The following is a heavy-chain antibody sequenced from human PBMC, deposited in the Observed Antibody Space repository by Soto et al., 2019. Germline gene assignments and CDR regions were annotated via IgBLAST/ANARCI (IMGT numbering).Heavy chain of an antibody. J-gene: IGHJ5*02. CDR3: AREGKVFARPYSWFDP. Sequence: SETLSLTCTVSGGSISSYYWSWIRQPAGKGLEWIGRIYTSGSTNYNPSLKSRVTMSVDTSKNQFSLKLSSVTAADTAVYYCAREGKVFARPYSWFDPWGQGTLVTVSS. CDR2: IYTSGST. D-gene: IGHD3-16*01. CDR1: GGSISSYY. V-gene: IGHV4-4*07.